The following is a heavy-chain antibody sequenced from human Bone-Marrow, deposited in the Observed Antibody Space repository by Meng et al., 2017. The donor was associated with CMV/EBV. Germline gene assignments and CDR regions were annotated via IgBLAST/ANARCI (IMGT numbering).Heavy chain of an antibody. Sequence: VHLLVPGVQGKKAVASVKVSCKAAGYTFTGYYMHWVRHALGQGLEWMGWINPHSGANNYAQKFQGRLTMTRDTSTSTAYMELSRLRSDDTAVYYCARNPYSGSLLSDYWGQGTLVTVSS. CDR3: ARNPYSGSLLSDY. J-gene: IGHJ4*02. CDR2: INPHSGAN. D-gene: IGHD1-26*01. V-gene: IGHV1-2*02. CDR1: GYTFTGYY.